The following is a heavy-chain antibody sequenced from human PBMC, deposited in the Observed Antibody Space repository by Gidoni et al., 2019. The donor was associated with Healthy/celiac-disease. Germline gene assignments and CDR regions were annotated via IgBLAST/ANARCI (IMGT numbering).Heavy chain of an antibody. Sequence: DVQLVPSGAAVQKPGESLKISCKGSRYSFTSYWTGWVRQMPGKGLEWMGIIYPGDSDTRYSPSFQGQVTISADKSISTAYLQWSSLKASDTAMDYCARLMSSALGWLTQNAFDIWGQGTMVTVSS. J-gene: IGHJ3*02. CDR3: ARLMSSALGWLTQNAFDI. CDR2: IYPGDSDT. V-gene: IGHV5-51*01. CDR1: RYSFTSYW. D-gene: IGHD3-16*01.